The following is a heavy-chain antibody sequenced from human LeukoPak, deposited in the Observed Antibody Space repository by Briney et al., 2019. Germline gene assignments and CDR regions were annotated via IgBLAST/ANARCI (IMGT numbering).Heavy chain of an antibody. J-gene: IGHJ2*01. V-gene: IGHV4-59*12. CDR1: GGSISSYY. Sequence: SETLSLTCTVSGGSISSYYWSWIRQPPGKGLEWIGYIYYGGSTNYNPSLKSRVTISVDTSKNQFSLKLSSVTAADTAVYYCASSDNDSSGTSVGFWYSDLWGRGTLVTVSS. CDR3: ASSDNDSSGTSVGFWYSDL. D-gene: IGHD3-22*01. CDR2: IYYGGST.